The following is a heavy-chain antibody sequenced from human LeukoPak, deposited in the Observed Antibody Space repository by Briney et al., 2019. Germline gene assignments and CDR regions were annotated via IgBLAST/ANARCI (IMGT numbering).Heavy chain of an antibody. CDR1: GGSFSDATYY. Sequence: PAETLSLTCTVSGGSFSDATYYWAWIRQPPGKGLEWIGSFHYNGNTYYNTSLTSRVTISADTSKNQFSLKLSSVTAADTAVYYCARLLGSSFGAFDIWGQGTMVTVSS. D-gene: IGHD6-13*01. J-gene: IGHJ3*02. V-gene: IGHV4-39*01. CDR2: FHYNGNT. CDR3: ARLLGSSFGAFDI.